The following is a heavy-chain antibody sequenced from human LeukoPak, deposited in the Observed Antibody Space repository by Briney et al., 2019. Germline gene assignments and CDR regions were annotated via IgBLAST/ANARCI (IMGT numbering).Heavy chain of an antibody. J-gene: IGHJ4*02. D-gene: IGHD6-13*01. Sequence: GGSLRLSCAASGFTFSSYGMSWVRQAPGKGLEWVSAISGSGGSTYYADSVKGRYTISRDNSKNTLYLQMNSLKTEDTAVYYCTRRGSSSWYFLDYWGQGTLVTVSS. V-gene: IGHV3-23*01. CDR1: GFTFSSYG. CDR2: ISGSGGST. CDR3: TRRGSSSWYFLDY.